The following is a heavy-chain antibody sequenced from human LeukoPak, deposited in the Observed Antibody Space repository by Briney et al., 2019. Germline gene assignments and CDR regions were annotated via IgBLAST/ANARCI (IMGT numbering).Heavy chain of an antibody. Sequence: GGSLRLSCAASGFTFSSYWMSWARQAPGKGLEWVANIKQDGSEKYYVDSVKGRFTISRDNAKNSLYLHMNSLRAEDTAVYYCAREAAATITALDYWGQGTLVTVSS. V-gene: IGHV3-7*01. CDR1: GFTFSSYW. CDR3: AREAAATITALDY. CDR2: IKQDGSEK. D-gene: IGHD5-12*01. J-gene: IGHJ4*02.